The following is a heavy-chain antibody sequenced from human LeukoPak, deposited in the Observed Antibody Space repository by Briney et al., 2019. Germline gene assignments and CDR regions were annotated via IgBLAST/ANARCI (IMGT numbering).Heavy chain of an antibody. CDR3: AKAGAIKFDF. CDR2: INGGGTGT. V-gene: IGHV3-23*01. CDR1: GFIFSNSA. J-gene: IGHJ4*02. D-gene: IGHD1-26*01. Sequence: GGSLRLSCAASGFIFSNSAMSWVRQAPGKGLEWVSGINGGGTGTYYAYSMRGRVTISRDNSKNTLHLDMNSVRAEDTAIYYCAKAGAIKFDFWGQGILVTVSS.